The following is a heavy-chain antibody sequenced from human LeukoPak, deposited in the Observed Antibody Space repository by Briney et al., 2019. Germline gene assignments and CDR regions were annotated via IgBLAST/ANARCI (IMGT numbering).Heavy chain of an antibody. Sequence: GGXLRLSCVASGFTFSNYAMMWVRQTQERRLEGVSAIRGSGSHTFYAESVKGRFTISRDNFKNTLYLQMNSLRADDSAVYYCARDPNGDYIGAFDFQRWGLGTLVTVSS. D-gene: IGHD4-17*01. J-gene: IGHJ1*01. CDR3: ARDPNGDYIGAFDFQR. CDR2: IRGSGSHT. CDR1: GFTFSNYA. V-gene: IGHV3-23*01.